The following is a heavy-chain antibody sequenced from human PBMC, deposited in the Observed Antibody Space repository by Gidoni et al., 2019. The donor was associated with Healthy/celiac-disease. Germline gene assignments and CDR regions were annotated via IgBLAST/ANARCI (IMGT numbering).Heavy chain of an antibody. CDR2: ISGSGGST. V-gene: IGHV3-23*01. CDR1: GFTFSSYA. D-gene: IGHD2-15*01. Sequence: EVQLLESGGGLVPPGGSLRLSCAASGFTFSSYALRWVRQAPGKGLEWVSAISGSGGSTYYADSVKGRFTISRDNSKNTLYLQMNSLRAEDTAVYYCATLERGYCSGGSCYPPIGEWGQGTLVTVSS. CDR3: ATLERGYCSGGSCYPPIGE. J-gene: IGHJ4*02.